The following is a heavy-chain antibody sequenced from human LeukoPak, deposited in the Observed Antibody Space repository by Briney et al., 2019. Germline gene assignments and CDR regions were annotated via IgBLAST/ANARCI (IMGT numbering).Heavy chain of an antibody. V-gene: IGHV1-2*02. J-gene: IGHJ5*02. CDR1: GYTFTGYY. D-gene: IGHD2-15*01. Sequence: GASVKVSCKASGYTFTGYYMHWVRQAPGQGLEWMGWINPNSGGTNYAQKFQGRVTMTRDTSISTAYMELSRLRSDDTAVYYCARAFYCSGGSCYSGWFDPWGQGTLVTVSS. CDR3: ARAFYCSGGSCYSGWFDP. CDR2: INPNSGGT.